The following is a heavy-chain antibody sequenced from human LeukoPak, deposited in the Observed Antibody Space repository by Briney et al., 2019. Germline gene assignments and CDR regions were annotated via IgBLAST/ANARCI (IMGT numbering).Heavy chain of an antibody. CDR3: ARGLPYYYDSSGRDDY. CDR1: GFTFSSYS. CDR2: ISSSSSYI. D-gene: IGHD3-22*01. V-gene: IGHV3-21*01. Sequence: PGGSLRLSCAASGFTFSSYSMNWVRQAPGKGLEWISSISSSSSYIYYADSVKGRFTISRDNAKNSLYLQMNSLRAEDTAVYYCARGLPYYYDSSGRDDYWGQGTLVTVSS. J-gene: IGHJ4*02.